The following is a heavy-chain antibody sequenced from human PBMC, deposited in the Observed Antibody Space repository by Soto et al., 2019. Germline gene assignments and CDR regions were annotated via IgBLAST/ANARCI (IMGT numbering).Heavy chain of an antibody. V-gene: IGHV1-69*02. J-gene: IGHJ6*02. CDR2: IIPILGIA. D-gene: IGHD6-19*01. CDR1: GGTFSSYI. Sequence: QVQLVQSGAEVKKPGSSVKVSCKASGGTFSSYIISWVRQAPGQGLEWMGRIIPILGIANYAQKFQGRVTITADKSTSTAYMELSSLRSEDTAVYYCARSHRGWSWRYYYGMDVWGQGTTVTVSS. CDR3: ARSHRGWSWRYYYGMDV.